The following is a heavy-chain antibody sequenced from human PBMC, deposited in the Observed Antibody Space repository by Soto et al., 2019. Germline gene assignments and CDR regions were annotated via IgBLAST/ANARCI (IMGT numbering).Heavy chain of an antibody. D-gene: IGHD3-22*01. CDR3: ARARGREFPTMIGGS. J-gene: IGHJ5*02. CDR1: GYTFTSYG. V-gene: IGHV1-18*01. CDR2: ISAYNGNT. Sequence: QVQLVQSGAEVKKPGASVKVSCKASGYTFTSYGISWVRQAPGQGLEWMGWISAYNGNTNYAQKLQGRGTMTTDTSTSTADMELRSLRSDDRAVYYCARARGREFPTMIGGSWGQGTLVTVSS.